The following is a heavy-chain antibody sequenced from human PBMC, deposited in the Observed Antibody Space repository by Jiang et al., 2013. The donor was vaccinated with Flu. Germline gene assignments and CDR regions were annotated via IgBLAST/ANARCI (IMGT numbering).Heavy chain of an antibody. J-gene: IGHJ4*02. CDR3: ATGYSSSYYYPYFDY. D-gene: IGHD3-22*01. CDR2: IHSAGDT. V-gene: IGHV3-13*01. CDR1: GFTFSTYD. Sequence: SGGNLVQPGGSLRLSCAASGFTFSTYDMHWIRQAPGKGLEWVAGIHSAGDTYYAGSVKGRFTISRENAKNSVYLQMNSLRAGDTAVYYCATGYSSSYYYPYFDYWGQGTLVTVSS.